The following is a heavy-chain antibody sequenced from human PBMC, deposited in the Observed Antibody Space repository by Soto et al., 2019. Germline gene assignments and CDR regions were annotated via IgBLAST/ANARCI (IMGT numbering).Heavy chain of an antibody. CDR3: ARDMTRTVVPYFDF. Sequence: QVQLVQSGAEVKKPGSSVKVSCTASGGTFSNYVVNWVRQAPGQGLEWMGRIIPISGAANYAQKFQGRVTITADKSTSTSYMELSSLRSEDTAVYYCARDMTRTVVPYFDFWGQGTLVTVSS. J-gene: IGHJ4*02. V-gene: IGHV1-69*06. CDR2: IIPISGAA. CDR1: GGTFSNYV. D-gene: IGHD1-7*01.